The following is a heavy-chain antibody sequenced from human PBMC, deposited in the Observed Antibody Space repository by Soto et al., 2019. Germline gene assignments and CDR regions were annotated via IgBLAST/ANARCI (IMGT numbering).Heavy chain of an antibody. CDR2: ISWITGNI. CDR3: AKPAAMSDFYHYGLDV. V-gene: IGHV3-9*02. Sequence: EVQLVESGGGLVQPGRSLRLSCAASGFASEEYAMHWVRQAPGEGLEWVSGISWITGNIAYADSVKGRFTISRDNAKNSLYLQMNSLRPEDTALYYCAKPAAMSDFYHYGLDVWGQGTTVTVSS. D-gene: IGHD2-2*01. CDR1: GFASEEYA. J-gene: IGHJ6*02.